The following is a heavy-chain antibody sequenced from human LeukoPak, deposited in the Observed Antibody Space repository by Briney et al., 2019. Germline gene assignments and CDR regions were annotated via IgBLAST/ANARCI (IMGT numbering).Heavy chain of an antibody. Sequence: GGSLRLSCAASGFPFSNYWMSWVRQAPGKGLEWVASIKQDGGEEFYVDSVKGRFSISRDNSKNSLYLQMNSLRADDTAVYYCAREDHSNYNYWGQGTLVTVSS. V-gene: IGHV3-7*01. J-gene: IGHJ4*02. CDR2: IKQDGGEE. CDR3: AREDHSNYNY. D-gene: IGHD4-11*01. CDR1: GFPFSNYW.